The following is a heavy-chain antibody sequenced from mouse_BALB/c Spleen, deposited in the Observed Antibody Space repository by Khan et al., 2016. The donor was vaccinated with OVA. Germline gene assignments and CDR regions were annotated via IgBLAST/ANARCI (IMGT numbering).Heavy chain of an antibody. J-gene: IGHJ4*01. D-gene: IGHD1-2*01. CDR1: GFIFSSYG. Sequence: EVELVESGGDLVNPGGSLKLSCAASGFIFSSYGMSWVRQTPDKWLEWVATISSGGTYTSYPDSVTGRFTISRDNAKHTLSVQKSRLKSEDTSMYYCTRCITTTTGDYYAMDYWGQGTSVTVSS. CDR2: ISSGGTYT. V-gene: IGHV5-6*01. CDR3: TRCITTTTGDYYAMDY.